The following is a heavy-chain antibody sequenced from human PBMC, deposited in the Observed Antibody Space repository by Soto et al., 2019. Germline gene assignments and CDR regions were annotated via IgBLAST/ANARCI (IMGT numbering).Heavy chain of an antibody. D-gene: IGHD2-2*02. V-gene: IGHV3-48*02. CDR1: GFTFNTYS. CDR2: ISSSSSTI. Sequence: GGSLRLSCAASGFTFNTYSLNWVRQAPGKGLEWVSYISSSSSTIYYGDSVKGRFTISRDNTKKSLYLLMSSLRDEDTAVYFCARELHCSTTNCDTDYYYYYGMDVWGPGTTVTVSS. CDR3: ARELHCSTTNCDTDYYYYYGMDV. J-gene: IGHJ6*02.